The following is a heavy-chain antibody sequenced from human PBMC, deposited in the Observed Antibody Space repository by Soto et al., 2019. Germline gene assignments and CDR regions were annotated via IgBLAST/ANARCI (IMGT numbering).Heavy chain of an antibody. CDR1: GFTFSSYS. D-gene: IGHD6-6*01. CDR3: ARAAAPDSSSYYYYYYMDV. CDR2: ISSSSSYI. V-gene: IGHV3-21*01. J-gene: IGHJ6*03. Sequence: GGSLRLSCAASGFTFSSYSMNWVRQAPGKGLEWVSSISSSSSYIYYADSVKGRFTISRDNAKNSLYLQMNSLRAEDTAVYYCARAAAPDSSSYYYYYYMDVWGKGTTVTVSS.